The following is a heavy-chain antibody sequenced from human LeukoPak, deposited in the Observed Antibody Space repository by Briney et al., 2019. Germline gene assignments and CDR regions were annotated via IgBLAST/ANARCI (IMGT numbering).Heavy chain of an antibody. CDR2: ISYDGGSK. V-gene: IGHV3-30-3*01. D-gene: IGHD3-16*01. CDR1: GFTFSSYR. J-gene: IGHJ4*02. CDR3: ARDRTDWGSYLFDY. Sequence: GRSLGLSCAASGFTFSSYRMHWVRQAPDKGLEWVASISYDGGSKYYADSVKGQFTISRANSKNTLDLQMNNLGPADTAVYSCARDRTDWGSYLFDYWGQGTLVTVSS.